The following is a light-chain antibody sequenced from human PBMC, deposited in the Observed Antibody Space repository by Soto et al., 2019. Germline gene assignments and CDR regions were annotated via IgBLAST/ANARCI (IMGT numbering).Light chain of an antibody. Sequence: ETVMTQSPATLSVSPGERATLSCRASQSVSSNLAWYQQKPGQGPRLLIFDASTRATGVPARFGGSGSGTEFSLTISSLQSEDFAVYYCQQYNNWPTFGQGTRLEIK. V-gene: IGKV3-15*01. CDR3: QQYNNWPT. CDR2: DAS. CDR1: QSVSSN. J-gene: IGKJ5*01.